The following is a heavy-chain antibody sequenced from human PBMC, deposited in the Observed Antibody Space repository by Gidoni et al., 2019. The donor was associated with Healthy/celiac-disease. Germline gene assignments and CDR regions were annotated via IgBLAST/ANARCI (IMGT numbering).Heavy chain of an antibody. V-gene: IGHV3-33*01. Sequence: QVQLVESGGGVVQPGRSLRLSCAASGFTFSSYGMHWVRQAPGKGLEWVAVIWYDGSNKYYADSVKGRFTISRDNSKNTLYLQMNSLRAEDTAVYYCARDRKQWLVDVDRHYYYYYGMDVWGQGTTVTVSS. D-gene: IGHD6-19*01. CDR2: IWYDGSNK. J-gene: IGHJ6*02. CDR1: GFTFSSYG. CDR3: ARDRKQWLVDVDRHYYYYYGMDV.